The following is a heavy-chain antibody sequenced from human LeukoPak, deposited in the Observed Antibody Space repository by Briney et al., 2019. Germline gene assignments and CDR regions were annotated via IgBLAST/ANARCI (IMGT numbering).Heavy chain of an antibody. J-gene: IGHJ4*02. D-gene: IGHD6-19*01. CDR3: AKTHSSGWLFDY. CDR2: IRLDGGST. V-gene: IGHV3-23*01. CDR1: GFTFSNYA. Sequence: GGSLRLSCAASGFTFSNYAMSWVRQAPGKGLEWVSLIRLDGGSTYYADSVKGRFTLSRDNSENTLYLQMNSLRAEDTAVYYCAKTHSSGWLFDYWGQGTLVSVSS.